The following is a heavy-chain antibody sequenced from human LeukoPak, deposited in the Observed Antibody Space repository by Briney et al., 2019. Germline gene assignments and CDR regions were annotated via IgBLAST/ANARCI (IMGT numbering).Heavy chain of an antibody. D-gene: IGHD3-22*01. CDR1: GFTFSSYW. CDR3: ARATAYYYDSSGHAEAFDI. Sequence: GGSLRLSCAASGFTFSSYWMSWVRQAPGKGLEWVANIKQDGSEKYYVDSVKGRFTISRDNAKNSLYLQMNSLRAEDTAVYYCARATAYYYDSSGHAEAFDIWGQGTMVTVSS. CDR2: IKQDGSEK. V-gene: IGHV3-7*01. J-gene: IGHJ3*02.